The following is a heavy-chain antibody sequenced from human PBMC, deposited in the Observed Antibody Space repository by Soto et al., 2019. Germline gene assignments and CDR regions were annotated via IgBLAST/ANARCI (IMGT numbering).Heavy chain of an antibody. J-gene: IGHJ4*02. CDR2: INPSGGST. Sequence: QVQLVPSGAEVKKPVASVKVSCKASGYTFTSYYMHWVRQAPGQGLEWMGIINPSGGSTSYAQKFQGRVTMTRDTSTSTVYMEMSSLRSEYTAVYYCARDREDIPFDYWGQGTLVTVSS. CDR1: GYTFTSYY. CDR3: ARDREDIPFDY. V-gene: IGHV1-46*01. D-gene: IGHD2-15*01.